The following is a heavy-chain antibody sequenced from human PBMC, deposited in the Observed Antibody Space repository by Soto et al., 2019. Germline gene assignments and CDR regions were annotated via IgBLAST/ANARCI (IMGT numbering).Heavy chain of an antibody. CDR2: INPSGGST. CDR1: GYTFTSYY. CDR3: ARQLGYCSSTSCYWGFDP. J-gene: IGHJ5*02. Sequence: GSSVKVSCKASGYTFTSYYMHWVRQAPGQGLEWMGIINPSGGSTSYAQKFQGRVTMTRDTSTSTVYMELSSLRSEDTAVYYCARQLGYCSSTSCYWGFDPWGQGTLVTVSS. D-gene: IGHD2-2*01. V-gene: IGHV1-46*01.